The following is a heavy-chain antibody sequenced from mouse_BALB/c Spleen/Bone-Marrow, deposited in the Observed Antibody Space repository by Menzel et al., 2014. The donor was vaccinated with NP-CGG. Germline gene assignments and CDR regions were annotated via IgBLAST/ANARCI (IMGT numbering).Heavy chain of an antibody. CDR1: GYSFTNYW. CDR2: IHPSGSET. D-gene: IGHD2-1*01. Sequence: QVQLQQSGAELVRPGASVKLSYKASGYSFTNYWMNWVKQRPGQGLEWIGMIHPSGSETRLNQKFKDKATLTVDKSSSTAYMQLSSPTSEDSAVYYCARFGNYEGFAYWGQGTLVTVSA. J-gene: IGHJ3*01. V-gene: IGHV1-74*01. CDR3: ARFGNYEGFAY.